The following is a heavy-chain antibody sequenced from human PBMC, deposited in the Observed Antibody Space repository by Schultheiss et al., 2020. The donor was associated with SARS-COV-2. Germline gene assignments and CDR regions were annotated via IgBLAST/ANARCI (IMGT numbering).Heavy chain of an antibody. Sequence: SETLSLTCTVSGASISSYYWNWIRQPPGKGLEWIGYIFYTGHIDYNPSLKSRVTISVDTSKNQFSLKLSYVTAADTAVYYCARAWSDSSWYVSWFDPWGQGTLVTVSS. CDR2: IFYTGHI. J-gene: IGHJ5*02. CDR1: GASISSYY. CDR3: ARAWSDSSWYVSWFDP. V-gene: IGHV4-59*01. D-gene: IGHD6-13*01.